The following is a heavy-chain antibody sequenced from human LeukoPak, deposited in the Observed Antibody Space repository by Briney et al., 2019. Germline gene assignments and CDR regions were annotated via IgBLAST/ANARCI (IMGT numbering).Heavy chain of an antibody. J-gene: IGHJ4*02. CDR2: INPNSGGT. V-gene: IGHV1-2*02. CDR1: GYTLTGYY. Sequence: GASVTVSCTASGYTLTGYYMHWVRQAPGQGLEWMGWINPNSGGTNYAQKFQGRVTMTRDTSISTAYMELSRLRSDDTAVYYCARDYTIFGVVPEYYCDYWGQGTLVTVSS. D-gene: IGHD3-3*01. CDR3: ARDYTIFGVVPEYYCDY.